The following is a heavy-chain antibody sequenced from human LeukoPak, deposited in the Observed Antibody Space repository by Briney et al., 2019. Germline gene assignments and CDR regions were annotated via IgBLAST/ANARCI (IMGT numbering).Heavy chain of an antibody. Sequence: PSETLSLTCTVSGGSISSYYWSWIRQPPGKGLEWIGYIYHSGSTYYNPSLKSRVTISVDRSKNQFSLKLSSVTAADTAVYYCARVVPAAIIDYWGQGTLVTVSS. J-gene: IGHJ4*02. D-gene: IGHD2-2*02. CDR3: ARVVPAAIIDY. CDR1: GGSISSYY. V-gene: IGHV4-59*12. CDR2: IYHSGST.